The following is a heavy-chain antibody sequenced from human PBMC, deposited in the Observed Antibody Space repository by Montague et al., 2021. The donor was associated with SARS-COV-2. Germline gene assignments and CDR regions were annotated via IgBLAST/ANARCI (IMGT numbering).Heavy chain of an antibody. CDR3: AHRPGLGIAVADIRY. CDR2: IYWDDDK. Sequence: PALVKPTQTLTLTCTFSGFSLSTSGVGVGWIRQPPGKALEWLALIYWDDDKLYSPSLTSRLTITKDTSKYQLVLTMTNIDPVDTATYYCAHRPGLGIAVADIRYWGQGTLVTVSS. J-gene: IGHJ4*02. CDR1: GFSLSTSGVG. V-gene: IGHV2-5*02. D-gene: IGHD6-19*01.